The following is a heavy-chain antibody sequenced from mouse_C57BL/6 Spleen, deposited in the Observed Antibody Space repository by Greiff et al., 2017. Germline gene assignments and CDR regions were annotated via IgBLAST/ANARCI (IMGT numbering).Heavy chain of an antibody. CDR1: GFTFSSYT. D-gene: IGHD2-3*01. J-gene: IGHJ3*01. V-gene: IGHV5-9*01. CDR3: ASQDGYPFAY. CDR2: ISGGGGNT. Sequence: EVKVVESGGGLVKPGGSLKLSCAASGFTFSSYTMSWVRQTPEKRLEWVATISGGGGNTYYPDSVKGRFTISRDNAKNTLYLQMSSLRSEDTALYYCASQDGYPFAYWGQGTLVTVSA.